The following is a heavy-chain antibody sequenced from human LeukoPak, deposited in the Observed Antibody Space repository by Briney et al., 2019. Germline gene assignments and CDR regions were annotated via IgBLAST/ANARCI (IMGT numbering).Heavy chain of an antibody. J-gene: IGHJ4*02. CDR2: TYYRSKWYN. V-gene: IGHV6-1*01. CDR3: ARDRRDGYNLGLPFDY. Sequence: SQTLSLTCAISGDSVSSNSAAWNWIRQSPSRGLEWLGRTYYRSKWYNDYAVSVKSRITINPDTSKNQFSLQLNSVTPEDTAVYYCARDRRDGYNLGLPFDYWGQGTLVTVSS. D-gene: IGHD5-24*01. CDR1: GDSVSSNSAA.